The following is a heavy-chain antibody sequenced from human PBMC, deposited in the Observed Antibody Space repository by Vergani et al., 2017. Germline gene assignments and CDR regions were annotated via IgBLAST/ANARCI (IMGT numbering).Heavy chain of an antibody. CDR2: IIPIFGTA. D-gene: IGHD3-9*01. CDR1: GGTFSSYA. J-gene: IGHJ6*02. V-gene: IGHV1-69*01. CDR3: ARDPTYYDIWAYYGMDF. Sequence: QVQLVQSGAEVKKPGSSVKVSCKASGGTFSSYAISWVRQAPGQGLEWMGGIIPIFGTANYAQKFQGRVTITADESTSTAYMELSSLRSEDTAVYYCARDPTYYDIWAYYGMDFWGQATTVTVSS.